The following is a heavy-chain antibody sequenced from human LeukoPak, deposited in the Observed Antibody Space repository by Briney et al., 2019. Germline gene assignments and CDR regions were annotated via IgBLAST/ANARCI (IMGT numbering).Heavy chain of an antibody. V-gene: IGHV3-53*01. D-gene: IGHD3-10*01. CDR3: AREDMVRGVILSRYMDV. J-gene: IGHJ6*02. CDR2: IYSGGST. Sequence: GGSLRLSCAASGFTVSSNYMSWVRQAPGKGLEWVSVIYSGGSTYYADSVKSRFTISRDNSKNTLYPQMNSLRAEDTAVYYCAREDMVRGVILSRYMDVWGQGTTVTVSS. CDR1: GFTVSSNY.